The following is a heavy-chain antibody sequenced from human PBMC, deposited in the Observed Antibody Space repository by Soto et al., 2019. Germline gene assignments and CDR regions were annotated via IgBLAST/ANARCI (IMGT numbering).Heavy chain of an antibody. CDR3: ARHPCGYSYGYYYYCDMDV. CDR2: IYYSGCT. D-gene: IGHD5-18*01. V-gene: IGHV4-39*01. J-gene: IGHJ6*02. Sequence: SETLSLTCTVSGGSISSSSYYWGWIRQRTGKGLEWIGSIYYSGCTYYDPSLKSRVTISVDTSKNQFSLKLSSVTAADTAVYYCARHPCGYSYGYYYYCDMDVSGQGTTVTVSS. CDR1: GGSISSSSYY.